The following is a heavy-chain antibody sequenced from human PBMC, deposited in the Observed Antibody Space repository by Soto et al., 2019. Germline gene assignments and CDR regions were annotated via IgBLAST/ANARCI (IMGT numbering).Heavy chain of an antibody. CDR1: GGSISSDY. D-gene: IGHD6-19*01. CDR3: ATGTGWLPTD. CDR2: VYDSGRT. J-gene: IGHJ4*02. V-gene: IGHV4-59*01. Sequence: QVQLQESGPGLVKPSETLSLTCTVSGGSISSDYWTWIRQPPGKALEWIGNVYDSGRTNYNPSLRSRVTTSMDTSKNQFSLNLNSVTAADTAVYHCATGTGWLPTDWGQGPLVTVSS.